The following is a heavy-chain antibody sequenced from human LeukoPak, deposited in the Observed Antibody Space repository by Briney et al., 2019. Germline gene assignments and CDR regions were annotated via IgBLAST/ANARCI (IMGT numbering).Heavy chain of an antibody. CDR3: AGRLGNFDWLFFDY. Sequence: SVKVSCKASGGTFSNYAFSWVRQAPGQGLERMGGIIPIFGTGNYAQKFQDRVTITTDESTSTVYMELSSLRSDDTAVYFCAGRLGNFDWLFFDYWGQGTLVTVSS. V-gene: IGHV1-69*05. CDR2: IIPIFGTG. J-gene: IGHJ4*02. D-gene: IGHD3-9*01. CDR1: GGTFSNYA.